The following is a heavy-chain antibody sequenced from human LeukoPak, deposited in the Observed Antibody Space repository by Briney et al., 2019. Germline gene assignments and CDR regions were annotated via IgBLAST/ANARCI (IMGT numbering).Heavy chain of an antibody. V-gene: IGHV1-46*01. J-gene: IGHJ4*02. Sequence: ASVKVSCKASGYTFISYYMHWVRQAPGQGLEWMGIINPSGGSTNYAQQFQGRVTMTRDTPTSTVYMELGSLRSDDTAVYYCARALGIVATIDYWGQGTLVTVSS. D-gene: IGHD5-12*01. CDR3: ARALGIVATIDY. CDR1: GYTFISYY. CDR2: INPSGGST.